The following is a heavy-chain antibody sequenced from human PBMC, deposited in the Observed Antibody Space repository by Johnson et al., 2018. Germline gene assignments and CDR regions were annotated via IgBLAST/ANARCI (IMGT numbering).Heavy chain of an antibody. J-gene: IGHJ6*02. CDR3: ARDLNCSSTSCYIGYYYYGMDV. D-gene: IGHD2-2*02. CDR1: GFTFSSYG. Sequence: VQLVESGGGVVQXGKSLRLSCAASGFTFSSYGMHWVRQAPGKGLAWVAVISYDGSNKYYADSVKGRFTISRDNSKNTLYLQMNSLRAEDTAGYYCARDLNCSSTSCYIGYYYYGMDVWGQGTTVTVSS. V-gene: IGHV3-30*03. CDR2: ISYDGSNK.